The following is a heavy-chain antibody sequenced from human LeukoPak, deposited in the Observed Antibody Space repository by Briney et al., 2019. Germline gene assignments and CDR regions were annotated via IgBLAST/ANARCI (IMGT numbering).Heavy chain of an antibody. CDR3: ARLNYGSASYFDC. D-gene: IGHD3-10*01. V-gene: IGHV5-51*01. CDR1: GYTFNTYW. J-gene: IGHJ4*02. Sequence: GESLKISCQASGYTFNTYWIGWVRQMPGKGLEWMGIINPGDSDPRYSPSFQGPVTISADKSITTAYLQWSSLEASDTAIYYCARLNYGSASYFDCWGQGTLVTVSS. CDR2: INPGDSDP.